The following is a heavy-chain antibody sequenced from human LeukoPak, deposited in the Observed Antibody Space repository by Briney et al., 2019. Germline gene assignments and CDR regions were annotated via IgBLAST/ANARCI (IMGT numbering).Heavy chain of an antibody. CDR3: AKGGSTVTTRGVYFDY. J-gene: IGHJ4*02. V-gene: IGHV3-23*01. CDR1: GFTFSSSA. D-gene: IGHD4-17*01. CDR2: IGGSGGTT. Sequence: GGSLRLSCAASGFTFSSSAMSWVRQAPRKGLEWVSAIGGSGGTTYYADSVKGRFTISRDNSKNTLYLQMNSLRAEDTAVYYCAKGGSTVTTRGVYFDYWGQGTLVTVSS.